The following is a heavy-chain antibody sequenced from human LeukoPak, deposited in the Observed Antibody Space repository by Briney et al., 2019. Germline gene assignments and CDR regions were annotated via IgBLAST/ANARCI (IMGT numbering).Heavy chain of an antibody. D-gene: IGHD1-1*01. J-gene: IGHJ3*02. CDR2: LSGSAFT. CDR1: GFTFNSHA. CDR3: AKGSQESPRTILDAFDI. Sequence: GGSLRLSCAAPGFTFNSHAMSWVRQAPGKGLEWVSTLSGSAFTYYADSVKGRFTISRDTSKNTLFLDMNTLRVEDTAVYYCAKGSQESPRTILDAFDIWGQGTMVSVSS. V-gene: IGHV3-23*01.